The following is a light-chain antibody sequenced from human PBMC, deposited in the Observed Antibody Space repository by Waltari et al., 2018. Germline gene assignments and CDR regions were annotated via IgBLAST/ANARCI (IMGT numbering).Light chain of an antibody. CDR2: DVS. V-gene: IGLV2-14*03. J-gene: IGLJ2*01. CDR1: SRHVGGYNY. Sequence: QSALTQPASVSGSPGQSITISCTGTSRHVGGYNYVSWYQQHPGKAPKLMIYDVSNRPSGVSNRFSGSKSGNTASLTISGLQAEDEAYYYCSSYTSSSTLDVVFGGGTKLTVL. CDR3: SSYTSSSTLDVV.